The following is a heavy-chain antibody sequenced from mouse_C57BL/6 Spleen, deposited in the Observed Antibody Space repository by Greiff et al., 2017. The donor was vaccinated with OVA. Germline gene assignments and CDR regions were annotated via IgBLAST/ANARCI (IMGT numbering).Heavy chain of an antibody. J-gene: IGHJ1*03. Sequence: VTLKVSVAELVRPGASVKLSCTASGFNIKNTYMHWVKQRPEQGLEWIGRIDPANGNTKYAPKFQGKATITADTSSNTAYLQLSSLTSEDTAIYYCAPYDYDGLYFDVWGTGTTVTVSS. CDR1: GFNIKNTY. D-gene: IGHD2-4*01. CDR2: IDPANGNT. CDR3: APYDYDGLYFDV. V-gene: IGHV14-3*01.